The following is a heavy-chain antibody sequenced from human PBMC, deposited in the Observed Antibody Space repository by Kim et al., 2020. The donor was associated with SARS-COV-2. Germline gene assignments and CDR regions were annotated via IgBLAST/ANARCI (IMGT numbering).Heavy chain of an antibody. CDR1: GGTFSSYA. Sequence: SVKVSCKASGGTFSSYAISWVRQAPGQGLEWMGGIIPIFGTANYAQKFQGRVTITADKSTSTAYMELSSLRSEDTAVYYCARESGGNPGYYYYDGMDVWGQGTTVTVSS. V-gene: IGHV1-69*06. CDR3: ARESGGNPGYYYYDGMDV. D-gene: IGHD2-15*01. CDR2: IIPIFGTA. J-gene: IGHJ6*02.